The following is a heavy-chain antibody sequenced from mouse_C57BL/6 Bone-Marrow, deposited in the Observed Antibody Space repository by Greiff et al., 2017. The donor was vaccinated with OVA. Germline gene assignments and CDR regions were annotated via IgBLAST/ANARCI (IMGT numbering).Heavy chain of an antibody. CDR2: INPYNGGT. CDR3: ARGVTTDYYAMDD. Sequence: VQLQQSGPVLVKPGASVKMSCKASGYTFTDYYMNWVKQSHGKSLEWIGVINPYNGGTSYNQKFKGKATLTVDKSSSTAYMELNSLTSEDSAVYYCARGVTTDYYAMDDWGQGTSVIVSS. D-gene: IGHD2-2*01. V-gene: IGHV1-19*01. J-gene: IGHJ4*01. CDR1: GYTFTDYY.